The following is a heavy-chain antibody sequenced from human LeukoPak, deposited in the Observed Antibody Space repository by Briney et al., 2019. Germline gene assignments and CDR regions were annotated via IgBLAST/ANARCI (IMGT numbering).Heavy chain of an antibody. Sequence: TGGSLRLSCAASGFTVSSNYMSWVRQAPGKGLEWVSSITGSGGRPYYADSVKGRFTISRDNSKNTLYLQVNSLRAEDTAVYYCATHKTYNWNPLDAFDIWGQGSMVTVSS. CDR1: GFTVSSNY. D-gene: IGHD1-20*01. V-gene: IGHV3-23*01. CDR2: ITGSGGRP. CDR3: ATHKTYNWNPLDAFDI. J-gene: IGHJ3*02.